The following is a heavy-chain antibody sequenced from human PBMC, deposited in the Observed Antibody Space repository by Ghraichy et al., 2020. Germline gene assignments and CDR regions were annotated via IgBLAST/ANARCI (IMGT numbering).Heavy chain of an antibody. CDR2: IYYSGST. D-gene: IGHD3-3*01. V-gene: IGHV4-59*01. J-gene: IGHJ3*02. CDR3: ARSGYQPDAFDI. CDR1: GGSISSYY. Sequence: SETLSLTCTVSGGSISSYYWSWIRQPPGKGLEWIGYIYYSGSTNYNPSLKSRVTISVDTSKNQFSLKLSSVTAADTAVYYCARSGYQPDAFDIWGQGTMVTVSS.